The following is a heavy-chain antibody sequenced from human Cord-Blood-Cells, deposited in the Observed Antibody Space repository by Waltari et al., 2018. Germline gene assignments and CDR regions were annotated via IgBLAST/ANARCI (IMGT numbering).Heavy chain of an antibody. CDR3: AGYPYCTGGVCYRYFDY. CDR2: IYHSGST. D-gene: IGHD2-8*02. CDR1: GYSISSGSY. V-gene: IGHV4-38-2*01. Sequence: QVQLQESGPGLVKPSETLSLTFAVSGYSISSGSYRGWIRPPPGKGLEWIGSIYHSGSTYYNPSLKSRVTISVDTSKNQFSLKLSSVTAADTAVYYCAGYPYCTGGVCYRYFDYWGQGTLVTVSS. J-gene: IGHJ4*02.